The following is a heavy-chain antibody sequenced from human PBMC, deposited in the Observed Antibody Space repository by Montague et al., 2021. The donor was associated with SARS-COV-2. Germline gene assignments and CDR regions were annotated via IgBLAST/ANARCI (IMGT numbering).Heavy chain of an antibody. CDR3: ARGSTVTHY. CDR2: INHSGST. J-gene: IGHJ4*02. D-gene: IGHD4-17*01. Sequence: SETLSLACAVYGGSFSGYYWSWIRQPPGKGLEWIGEINHSGSTNYNPSLKSRVTISADTSKNQFSLKLSSVTAADTAVYYCARGSTVTHYWGQGTLVTVSS. CDR1: GGSFSGYY. V-gene: IGHV4-34*01.